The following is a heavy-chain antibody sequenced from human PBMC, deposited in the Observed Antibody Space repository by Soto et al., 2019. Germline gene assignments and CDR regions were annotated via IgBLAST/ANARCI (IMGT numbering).Heavy chain of an antibody. V-gene: IGHV1-69*06. CDR1: GGTFSSYA. D-gene: IGHD3-10*01. CDR3: ASHALPFDGSGSYRFSWFDP. Sequence: QVQLVQSGAEVKKPGSSVKVSCKASGGTFSSYAISWVRQAPGQGLEWMGGIIPIFGTANYAQKFQGRVTITADKSTSTAYMELSSLRSEDTAVYYCASHALPFDGSGSYRFSWFDPWGQGTLVTVSS. CDR2: IIPIFGTA. J-gene: IGHJ5*02.